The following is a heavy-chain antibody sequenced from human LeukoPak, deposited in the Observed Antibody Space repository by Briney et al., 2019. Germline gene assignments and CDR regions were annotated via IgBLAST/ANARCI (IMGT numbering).Heavy chain of an antibody. CDR1: GFTFSSYS. Sequence: GGSLRLSCAASGFTFSSYSMNSVRQAPGKGLEWVSYISSSSSTIYYADPVKGRFTISRDNAKNSLYLQMNSLRDEDTAVYYCARDPRQWLVGRYFDYWGQGTLVTVSS. D-gene: IGHD6-19*01. CDR2: ISSSSSTI. CDR3: ARDPRQWLVGRYFDY. V-gene: IGHV3-48*02. J-gene: IGHJ4*02.